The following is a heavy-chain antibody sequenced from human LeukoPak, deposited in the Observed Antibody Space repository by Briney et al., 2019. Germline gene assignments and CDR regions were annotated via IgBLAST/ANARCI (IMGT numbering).Heavy chain of an antibody. J-gene: IGHJ4*02. CDR2: IYYSGST. CDR1: GGSISSGGFY. CDR3: ASLAVAGLSEGY. D-gene: IGHD6-19*01. Sequence: SETLSLTCTVSGGSISSGGFYWAWIRQPPGKGLEWIASIYYSGSTYYNPSLKSRVTISVDTSRNQFSLKLSSVTAAGTAVYYCASLAVAGLSEGYWGQGTLVIVSS. V-gene: IGHV4-39*01.